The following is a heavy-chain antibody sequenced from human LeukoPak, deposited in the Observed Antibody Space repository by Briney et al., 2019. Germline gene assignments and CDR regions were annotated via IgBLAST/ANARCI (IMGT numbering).Heavy chain of an antibody. CDR1: GYKLTNNW. D-gene: IGHD3-16*02. CDR3: ARRFLGYRNNYFDY. CDR2: IYPGYSDT. Sequence: GESLKISCKISGYKLTNNWIGWVRQVPGKGLEWMGLIYPGYSDTRYSPSFQGQVTISADKSISTAYLQWSSLKASDTAMYYCARRFLGYRNNYFDYWGQGTLVTVSS. V-gene: IGHV5-51*01. J-gene: IGHJ4*02.